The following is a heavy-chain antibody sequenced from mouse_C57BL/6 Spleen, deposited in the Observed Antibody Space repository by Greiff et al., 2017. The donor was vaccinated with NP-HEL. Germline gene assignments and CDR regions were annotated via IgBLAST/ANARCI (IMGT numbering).Heavy chain of an antibody. D-gene: IGHD1-1*01. CDR3: ARGGTTVVAFDY. CDR2: INPSTGGT. CDR1: GYSFTGYY. Sequence: EVQLQQSGPELVKPGASVKISCKASGYSFTGYYMNWVKQSPEKSLEWIGEINPSTGGTTYNQKFKDKATLTVDKSSSTAYMQLKSLTSEDSAVYYCARGGTTVVAFDYWGQGTTLTVSS. J-gene: IGHJ2*01. V-gene: IGHV1-42*01.